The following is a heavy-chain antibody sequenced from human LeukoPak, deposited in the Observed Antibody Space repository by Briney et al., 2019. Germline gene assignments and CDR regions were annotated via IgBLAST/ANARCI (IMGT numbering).Heavy chain of an antibody. CDR1: GFTFSSYA. V-gene: IGHV3-23*01. CDR3: AKDIQTTVVNQPFDY. Sequence: HPGGSLRLSCAASGFTFSSYAMSLVRQAPGKGLEWVSAISGSGGSTYYADSVKGRFTISRDNSKNTLYLQMNSLRAEDTAVYYCAKDIQTTVVNQPFDYWGQGTLVTVSS. CDR2: ISGSGGST. D-gene: IGHD4-23*01. J-gene: IGHJ4*02.